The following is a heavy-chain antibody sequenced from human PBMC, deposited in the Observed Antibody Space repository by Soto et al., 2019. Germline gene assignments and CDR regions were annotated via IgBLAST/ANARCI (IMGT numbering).Heavy chain of an antibody. CDR2: ISGSGGTT. CDR1: GFTFSTYA. J-gene: IGHJ4*02. CDR3: AKSSSDSGSYGVGHDN. Sequence: EVQLLESGGDLVQPGGSLRLSCAASGFTFSTYAMSWVRQTAGKGLEWVSAISGSGGTTYYADSVKGRVTVSRDNSKNTGYLQMNSLRVEDTAVYYCAKSSSDSGSYGVGHDNSGQGPLVTVTS. V-gene: IGHV3-23*01. D-gene: IGHD3-10*01.